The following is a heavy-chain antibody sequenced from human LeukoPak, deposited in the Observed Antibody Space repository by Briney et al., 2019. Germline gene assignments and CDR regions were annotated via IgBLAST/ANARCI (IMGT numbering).Heavy chain of an antibody. D-gene: IGHD2-15*01. CDR2: ISGDGCST. V-gene: IGHV3-43*02. Sequence: GGSLRLSCAASGFTFDDYAMHWARQAPGKGLEWVSLISGDGCSTYYADSVKGRFTISRDNSKNSLYLQMNSLRTEDTDLYYCAKDPLPSRPRGYCSGGSCYSAEWFDPWGQGTLVTVSS. CDR3: AKDPLPSRPRGYCSGGSCYSAEWFDP. CDR1: GFTFDDYA. J-gene: IGHJ5*02.